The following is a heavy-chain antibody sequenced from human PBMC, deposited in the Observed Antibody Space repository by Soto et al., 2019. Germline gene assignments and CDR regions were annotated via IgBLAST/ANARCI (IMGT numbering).Heavy chain of an antibody. V-gene: IGHV1-8*01. D-gene: IGHD3-3*01. CDR1: GYTFTSYD. Sequence: QVQLVQSGAEVKKPGASVKVSCKASGYTFTSYDINWVRQATGQGLEWMGWMNPNSGNTGYAQKFQGRVTMTRNNSISTAYMELSSLRSEDTAVYYCARGVLRFLPGNNWCDPWGQGTLVTVSS. CDR2: MNPNSGNT. CDR3: ARGVLRFLPGNNWCDP. J-gene: IGHJ5*02.